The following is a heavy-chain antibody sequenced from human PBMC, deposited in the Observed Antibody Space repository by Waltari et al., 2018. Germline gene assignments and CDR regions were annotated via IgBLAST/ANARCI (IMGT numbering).Heavy chain of an antibody. CDR2: INHSGST. CDR3: ARTGMYSSSWYEY. J-gene: IGHJ4*02. CDR1: GGSFSGYY. D-gene: IGHD6-13*01. Sequence: QVQLQQWGAGLLKPSETLSLTCAVYGGSFSGYYWSWIRQPPGKGLEWVGEINHSGSTNDNPSLKSRVTISVDTSKNQFSLKLSSVTAADTAVYYCARTGMYSSSWYEYWGQGTLVTVSS. V-gene: IGHV4-34*01.